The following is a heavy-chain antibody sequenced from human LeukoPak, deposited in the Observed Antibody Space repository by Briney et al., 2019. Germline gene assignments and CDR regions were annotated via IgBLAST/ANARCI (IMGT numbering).Heavy chain of an antibody. J-gene: IGHJ4*02. Sequence: ASVKVSCKASGYSFTRYGISWVRQAPGQGLGWMGWISGSNGNTNYAQKFQGRVTMTTDTSTGTAYMDLRNLRFDDTAVYFCARSGRGTYYYFDLWGQGTLVTVSS. CDR3: ARSGRGTYYYFDL. V-gene: IGHV1-18*01. CDR2: ISGSNGNT. CDR1: GYSFTRYG. D-gene: IGHD1-26*01.